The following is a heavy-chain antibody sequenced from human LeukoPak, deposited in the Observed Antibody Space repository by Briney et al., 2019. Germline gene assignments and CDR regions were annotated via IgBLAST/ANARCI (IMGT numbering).Heavy chain of an antibody. CDR2: MNPNSGNT. Sequence: ASVKVSCKASGYTFTSYDINWVRQATGQGLEWMGWMNPNSGNTGYAQKFQGRVTMTRNTSISTAYMELSSLRSEDTAVFYCAKPKISANWFDVWGQETRVTLS. CDR3: AKPKISANWFDV. CDR1: GYTFTSYD. J-gene: IGHJ5*02. V-gene: IGHV1-8*01.